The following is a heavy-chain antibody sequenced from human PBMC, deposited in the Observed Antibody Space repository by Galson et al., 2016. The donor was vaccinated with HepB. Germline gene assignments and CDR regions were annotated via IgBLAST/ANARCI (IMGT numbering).Heavy chain of an antibody. CDR1: GFTFNNYA. CDR3: ARDYSYGTTWPFFDK. J-gene: IGHJ4*02. Sequence: SLRLSCAATGFTFNNYAMHWVRQAPGKGPEWVARISFDGRKQDYTSSVKGRFTISRENSGNTLYLQMHNLRAEDTAVYFCARDYSYGTTWPFFDKSGQGTLVTVSS. CDR2: ISFDGRKQ. V-gene: IGHV3-30*04. D-gene: IGHD1-14*01.